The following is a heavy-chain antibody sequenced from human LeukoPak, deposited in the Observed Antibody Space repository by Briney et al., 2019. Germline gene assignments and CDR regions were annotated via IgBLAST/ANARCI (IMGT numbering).Heavy chain of an antibody. V-gene: IGHV3-74*01. J-gene: IGHJ4*02. Sequence: GGSLRLSCAASGFTITYYGMHWVRQAPGKGLVWVSHINHDGSITNYADSVKGRFTISRDIAKNTLYLQMNSLGDEDTAVYYCTRDVSSLGESWGQGTLVTVSS. CDR1: GFTITYYG. D-gene: IGHD4-17*01. CDR3: TRDVSSLGES. CDR2: INHDGSIT.